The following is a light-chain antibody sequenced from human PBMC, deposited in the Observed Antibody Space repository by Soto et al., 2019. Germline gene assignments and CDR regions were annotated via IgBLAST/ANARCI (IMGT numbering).Light chain of an antibody. CDR3: RSYAGSNNFVV. CDR2: EVS. J-gene: IGLJ2*01. V-gene: IGLV2-8*01. Sequence: QSVLTQPPSASGAPGQSVTISCTGTSSDVGGDNYVSWYQQHPGKAPKLMIYEVSKRPSGVPDRFSGSKSGNTASLTVSGLQAEDEADYYCRSYAGSNNFVVFGGGTKVTVL. CDR1: SSDVGGDNY.